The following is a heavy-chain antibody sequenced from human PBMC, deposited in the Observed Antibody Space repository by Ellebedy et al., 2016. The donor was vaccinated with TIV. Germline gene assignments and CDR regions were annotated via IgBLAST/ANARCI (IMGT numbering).Heavy chain of an antibody. CDR2: IKPDGSEK. Sequence: GGSLRLXCAASGFTFRNYWMSWVRQAPGKGLEWVAHIKPDGSEKYYVDSVKGRFTISRDNAKNSLYLQMNSLRAEDTAVYYCARMDHRGSGWYFDYWGQGTLVTVSS. V-gene: IGHV3-7*03. D-gene: IGHD6-19*01. CDR3: ARMDHRGSGWYFDY. CDR1: GFTFRNYW. J-gene: IGHJ4*02.